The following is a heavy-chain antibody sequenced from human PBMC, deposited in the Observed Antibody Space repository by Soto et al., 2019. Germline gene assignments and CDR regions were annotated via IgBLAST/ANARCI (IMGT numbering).Heavy chain of an antibody. CDR2: ISAYNGNT. CDR3: ARGPTYYYSSPSNYAFDY. CDR1: GYTFTSYG. Sequence: GASVKVSCKASGYTFTSYGISWVRQAPGQGLEWMGWISAYNGNTNYAQKLQGRVTMTTDTSTSTAYLQWSGLKASDTAIYYCARGPTYYYSSPSNYAFDYWGQGTLVTVSS. J-gene: IGHJ4*02. V-gene: IGHV1-18*01. D-gene: IGHD3-10*01.